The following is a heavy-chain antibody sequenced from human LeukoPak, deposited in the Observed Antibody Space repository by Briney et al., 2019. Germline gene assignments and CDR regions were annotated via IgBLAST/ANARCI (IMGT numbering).Heavy chain of an antibody. CDR1: GYTFTSYC. Sequence: GSSVKVSCKASGYTFTSYCISWVRQAPGQGLEWMGWISAYNGNTNYAQKLQGRGTMTTDTSTSTADIELSSLRSDDTAVYYCARDSRPQAFDIWGQGTMVTVSS. V-gene: IGHV1-18*01. J-gene: IGHJ3*02. CDR2: ISAYNGNT. CDR3: ARDSRPQAFDI.